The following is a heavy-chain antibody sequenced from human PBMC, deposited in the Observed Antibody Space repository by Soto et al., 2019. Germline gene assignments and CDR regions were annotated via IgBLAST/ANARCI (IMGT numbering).Heavy chain of an antibody. CDR3: ARQLGYCSSTSCYNYYYYYGMDV. V-gene: IGHV1-69*06. Sequence: QVQLVQSGAEVKKPGSSVKVSCKASGGTFSSYAISWVRQAPGQGLEWMGGIIPIFGTANYAQKFQGRVTITADKSTSTADMELSSLRSEDTAVYYCARQLGYCSSTSCYNYYYYYGMDVWGQGTTVTVSS. D-gene: IGHD2-2*02. CDR2: IIPIFGTA. J-gene: IGHJ6*02. CDR1: GGTFSSYA.